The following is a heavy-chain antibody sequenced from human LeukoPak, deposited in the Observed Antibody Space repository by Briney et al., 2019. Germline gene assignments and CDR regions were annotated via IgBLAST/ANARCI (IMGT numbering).Heavy chain of an antibody. D-gene: IGHD5-24*01. CDR3: VRGSGGDGYGYWGDY. V-gene: IGHV3-33*01. CDR2: IWFDGRKI. CDR1: GFTFSHYG. Sequence: GGSLRLSCAASGFTFSHYGMHWVRQAPGMGLEWVAVIWFDGRKIHYPDSVKGRFTISRDNSKNTLYLQMDNLRADDTAVYYCVRGSGGDGYGYWGDYWGQGTLVTVSP. J-gene: IGHJ4*02.